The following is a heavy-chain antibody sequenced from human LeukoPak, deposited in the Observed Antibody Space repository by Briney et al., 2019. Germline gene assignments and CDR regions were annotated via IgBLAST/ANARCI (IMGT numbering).Heavy chain of an antibody. D-gene: IGHD6-13*01. V-gene: IGHV4-4*07. CDR1: GGSIVSHY. J-gene: IGHJ4*02. Sequence: SETLSLTCSVSGGSIVSHYWNWIRQPAGRGLEWIGRFYASGTTNTSPSLKSRVTMSVDTSKNQFSLKLSSVTAADTAVYYCAKDSSTWGNLAGHFDSWGQGTLVTVSS. CDR3: AKDSSTWGNLAGHFDS. CDR2: FYASGTT.